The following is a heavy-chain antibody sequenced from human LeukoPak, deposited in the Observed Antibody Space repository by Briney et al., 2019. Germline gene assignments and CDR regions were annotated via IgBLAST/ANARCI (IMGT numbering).Heavy chain of an antibody. CDR3: AKDMRPGYGSGSYCSGEGFDY. D-gene: IGHD3-10*01. CDR2: ISWNSDSI. V-gene: IGHV3-9*01. J-gene: IGHJ4*02. CDR1: GFTFDDYA. Sequence: GGSLRLSCAASGFTFDDYAMHWVRQAPGKGLEWVSGISWNSDSIGYADSVKGRFTISRDNAKNSLYLQMNSLRAEDTALYYCAKDMRPGYGSGSYCSGEGFDYWGQGTLVTVSS.